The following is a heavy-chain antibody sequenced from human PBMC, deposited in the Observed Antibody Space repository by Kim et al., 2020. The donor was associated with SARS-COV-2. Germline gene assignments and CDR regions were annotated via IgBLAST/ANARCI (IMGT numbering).Heavy chain of an antibody. CDR3: ATVGTNSNPARNWFDP. J-gene: IGHJ5*02. V-gene: IGHV1-24*01. CDR2: FDPEDGET. Sequence: ASVKVSCKVSGYTLTELSMHWVRQAPGKGLEWMGGFDPEDGETIYAQKFQGRVTMTEDTSTDTAYMELSSLRSEDTAVYYCATVGTNSNPARNWFDPWGQGTLVTVSS. D-gene: IGHD4-4*01. CDR1: GYTLTELS.